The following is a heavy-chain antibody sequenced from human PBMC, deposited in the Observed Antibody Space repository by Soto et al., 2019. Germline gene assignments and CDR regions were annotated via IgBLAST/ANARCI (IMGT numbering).Heavy chain of an antibody. CDR1: GFIVTSNY. J-gene: IGHJ4*02. Sequence: GGSLRLSCAASGFIVTSNYMSWVRQAPGKGLEWVSVIYSDGTTNYAESVKGRFTISRDKSKNTVFLQMSSLRAEDTAVYYCAKGGPGASSGIVESSGQGS. CDR2: IYSDGTT. V-gene: IGHV3-53*01. D-gene: IGHD1-20*01. CDR3: AKGGPGASSGIVES.